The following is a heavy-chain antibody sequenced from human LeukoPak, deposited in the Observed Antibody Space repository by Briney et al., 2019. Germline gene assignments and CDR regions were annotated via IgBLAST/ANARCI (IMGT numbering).Heavy chain of an antibody. CDR1: VYTXTNYG. J-gene: IGHJ4*02. Sequence: ASVKVSCKTSVYTXTNYGISWGRQAPGLGLEWMGWISAYNGNTSYAQKVQGRVTMTTDTSTSTAYMELRSLRSEETAVYYCAREGDQVGATIWWGQGTLVTVSS. D-gene: IGHD1-26*01. V-gene: IGHV1-18*01. CDR2: ISAYNGNT. CDR3: AREGDQVGATIW.